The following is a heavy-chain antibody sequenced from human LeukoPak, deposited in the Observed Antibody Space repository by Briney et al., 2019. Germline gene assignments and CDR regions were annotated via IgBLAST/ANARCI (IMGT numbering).Heavy chain of an antibody. CDR2: IYSDNT. CDR3: AKDDNYIRFLS. D-gene: IGHD3-16*01. CDR1: GFTVSSNS. V-gene: IGHV3-53*01. Sequence: GGSLRLSCTVSGFTVSSNSMSWVRQAPGKGLEGVSFIYSDNTHYSDSVKGRFTISRDNSKNTLYLQMNSLRAEDTAVYYCAKDDNYIRFLSWGQGTLVTVSS. J-gene: IGHJ5*02.